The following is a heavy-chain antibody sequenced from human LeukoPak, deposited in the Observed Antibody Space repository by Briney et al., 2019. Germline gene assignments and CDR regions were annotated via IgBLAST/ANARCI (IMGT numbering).Heavy chain of an antibody. D-gene: IGHD1-26*01. J-gene: IGHJ4*02. CDR1: GGSMYSYY. CDR3: ARHTLSYHYFDY. CDR2: IYYSGST. V-gene: IGHV4-39*01. Sequence: SETLSLTCTVSGGSMYSYYWGWIRQPPGKGLEWIGSIYYSGSTYYNPSLKSRVTISVDTSKNQFSLKLSSVTAADTAVYYCARHTLSYHYFDYWGQGTLVTVSS.